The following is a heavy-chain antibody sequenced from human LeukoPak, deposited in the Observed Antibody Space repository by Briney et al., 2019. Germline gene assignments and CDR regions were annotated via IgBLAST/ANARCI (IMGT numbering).Heavy chain of an antibody. V-gene: IGHV3-23*01. J-gene: IGHJ4*02. CDR3: AKDLWQYVDTAMVIDY. Sequence: GGSLRLSCAASGFTFSGYAMSWVRQAPGKGLEWVSAISGSGGSTYYADSVKGRFTISRDNSKNTLYLQMNSLRAEDTAVYYCAKDLWQYVDTAMVIDYWGQGTLVTVSS. D-gene: IGHD5-18*01. CDR1: GFTFSGYA. CDR2: ISGSGGST.